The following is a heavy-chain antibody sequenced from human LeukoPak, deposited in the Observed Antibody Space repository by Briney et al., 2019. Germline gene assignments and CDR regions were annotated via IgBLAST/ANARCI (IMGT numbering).Heavy chain of an antibody. CDR3: ARRGSGTYSLDS. Sequence: PGGSLRLSCAASGFTFSSYAMTWVRQAPGKGLEWVSSIRGGGGNTYHADSVKGRFTISRDNSKNTLYLQMNSLRAEDTAVYYCARRGSGTYSLDSWGQGTLVTVSS. CDR2: IRGGGGNT. CDR1: GFTFSSYA. D-gene: IGHD3-10*01. V-gene: IGHV3-23*01. J-gene: IGHJ4*02.